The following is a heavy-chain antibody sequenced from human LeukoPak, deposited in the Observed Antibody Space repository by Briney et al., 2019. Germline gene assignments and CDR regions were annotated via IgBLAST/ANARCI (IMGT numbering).Heavy chain of an antibody. CDR2: IYPGDSDT. D-gene: IGHD6-13*01. V-gene: IGHV5-51*01. CDR3: ARLSAGIAAAGTPDYYYYYYMDV. J-gene: IGHJ6*03. CDR1: GYSFTSYW. Sequence: GESLKISCKGSGYSFTSYWIGWVRQMPGKGLEWMGIIYPGDSDTRYSPSFQGQVTISADKSISTAYLQWSSLKASDIAMYYCARLSAGIAAAGTPDYYYYYYMDVWGKGTTVTVSS.